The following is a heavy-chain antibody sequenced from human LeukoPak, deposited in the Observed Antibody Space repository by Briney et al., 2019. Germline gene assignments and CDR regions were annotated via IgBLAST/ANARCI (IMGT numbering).Heavy chain of an antibody. J-gene: IGHJ6*03. CDR1: GGSISSYY. CDR2: IYTSGST. V-gene: IGHV4-4*07. Sequence: PSETLSLTCTVSGGSISSYYWSWIRQPAGKGLEWIGRIYTSGSTNYNPSLKSRVTISVDKSKNQFSLELSSVTAADTAVYYCARSYGYDNYYYYYMDVWGKGTTVTVSS. CDR3: ARSYGYDNYYYYYMDV. D-gene: IGHD5-18*01.